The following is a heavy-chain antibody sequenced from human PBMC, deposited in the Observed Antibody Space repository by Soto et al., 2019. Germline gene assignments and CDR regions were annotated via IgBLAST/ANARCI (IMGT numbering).Heavy chain of an antibody. CDR3: ARDLPRLSSSSLRFGWFDP. CDR1: GVTFSSYA. D-gene: IGHD6-6*01. V-gene: IGHV1-69*13. J-gene: IGHJ5*02. Sequence: SVKVSCKASGVTFSSYAISWVRQAPGQGLEWMGGIIPIFGTANYAQKFQGRVTITADESTSTAYMELSSLRSEDTAVYYCARDLPRLSSSSLRFGWFDPWGQGTLVTVSS. CDR2: IIPIFGTA.